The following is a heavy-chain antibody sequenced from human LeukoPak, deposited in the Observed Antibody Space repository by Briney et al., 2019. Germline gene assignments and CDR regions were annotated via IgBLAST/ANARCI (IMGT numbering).Heavy chain of an antibody. CDR2: IKQDGSEK. D-gene: IGHD2-2*01. Sequence: GGSLRLSCAASGFTFSSYWMSWVRQAPGKGLEWVANIKQDGSEKYYVDSVKGRFTISRDNAKNSLYLQMNSLRAEDTAVYYCARQEPVVPAANTSYYYYYMDVWGKGTTVTVSS. CDR1: GFTFSSYW. J-gene: IGHJ6*03. V-gene: IGHV3-7*01. CDR3: ARQEPVVPAANTSYYYYYMDV.